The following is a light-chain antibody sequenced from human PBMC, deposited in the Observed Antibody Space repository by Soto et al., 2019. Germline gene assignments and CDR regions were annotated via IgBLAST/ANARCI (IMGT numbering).Light chain of an antibody. V-gene: IGKV1-9*01. CDR3: QQVNNYPIT. Sequence: DIQLTQSPSFLSASVGDRVTITCRASQGIRKYLAWYQQKPGRAPKLLMYIASILQTGVPSRFSGSQSGTEFTLTISSLQPEDFATYYCQQVNNYPITFGQGTRLEIK. CDR1: QGIRKY. CDR2: IAS. J-gene: IGKJ5*01.